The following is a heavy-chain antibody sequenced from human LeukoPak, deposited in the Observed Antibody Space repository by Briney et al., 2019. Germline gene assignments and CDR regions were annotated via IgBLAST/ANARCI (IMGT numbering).Heavy chain of an antibody. Sequence: SETLSLTCTVSGGSISSYYWSWIRQPPGKGLEWIGYIYYSGSTNYNPSLKSRVTISVDTSKNQFSLKLSSVTAADTAVYYCARRWEGSSHFDYWGQGTLVTVSS. D-gene: IGHD1-26*01. CDR1: GGSISSYY. CDR3: ARRWEGSSHFDY. V-gene: IGHV4-59*08. J-gene: IGHJ4*02. CDR2: IYYSGST.